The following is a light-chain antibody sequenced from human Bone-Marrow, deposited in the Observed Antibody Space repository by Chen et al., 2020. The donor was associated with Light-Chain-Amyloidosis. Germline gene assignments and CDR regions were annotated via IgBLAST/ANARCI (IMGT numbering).Light chain of an antibody. CDR1: QSVNTN. J-gene: IGKJ4*01. V-gene: IGKV3-11*01. CDR3: HQRSDWLT. CDR2: AAS. Sequence: ETVLTQSPATLSLSPGERATLSCRASQSVNTNLAWYQQKPGQPPRLLIYAASNRATGIPARFSGGGSGTDFTLTISSLEPEDFAVYYCHQRSDWLTFGGGTRVEVK.